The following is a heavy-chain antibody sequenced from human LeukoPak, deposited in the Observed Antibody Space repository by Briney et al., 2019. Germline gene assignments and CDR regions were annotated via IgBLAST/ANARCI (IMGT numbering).Heavy chain of an antibody. CDR1: GGSFSGYY. D-gene: IGHD2-2*01. CDR2: INHSGST. J-gene: IGHJ4*02. Sequence: SETLSLTCAVYGGSFSGYYWSWIRQPPGKGLEWIGEINHSGSTNYNPSLKSRVTISVDTSKNQFSLKLSSVTAADTAVYYCARGDIVVVPAGRYFDYWGQGTLVTVSS. CDR3: ARGDIVVVPAGRYFDY. V-gene: IGHV4-34*01.